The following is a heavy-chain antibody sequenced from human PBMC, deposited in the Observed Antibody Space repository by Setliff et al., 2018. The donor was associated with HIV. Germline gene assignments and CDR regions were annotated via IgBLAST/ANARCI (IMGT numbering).Heavy chain of an antibody. CDR1: GDSISSYS. CDR3: ARRIDDSGSFPDKNWFDT. D-gene: IGHD3-10*01. Sequence: SETLSLTCTVSGDSISSYSWNWIRQSPGGGLEWIGFIFSSGSTKYNPSLQSRVTMSIDTSKNQFSLRLTSVTAADTAVYYCARRIDDSGSFPDKNWFDTWGQGSLVTVS. CDR2: IFSSGST. J-gene: IGHJ5*02. V-gene: IGHV4-4*09.